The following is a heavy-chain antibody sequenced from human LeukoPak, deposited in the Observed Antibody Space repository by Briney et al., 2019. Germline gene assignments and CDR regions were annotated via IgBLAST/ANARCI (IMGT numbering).Heavy chain of an antibody. V-gene: IGHV3-74*01. Sequence: GGSLRLSCAASGFTFSRYSMHWVRQAPGKGLVWVSHVNSDGSGTDYADSVKGRFTISRDNAKNTLYLQMNSLRAEDTAVYYCARDAWRIDYGSGKGAFDIWGQGTMVTVSS. D-gene: IGHD3-10*01. CDR2: VNSDGSGT. CDR1: GFTFSRYS. J-gene: IGHJ3*02. CDR3: ARDAWRIDYGSGKGAFDI.